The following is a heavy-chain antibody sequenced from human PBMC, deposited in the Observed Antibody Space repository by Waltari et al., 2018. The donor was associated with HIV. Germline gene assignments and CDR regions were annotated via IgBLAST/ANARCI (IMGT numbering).Heavy chain of an antibody. CDR3: ARAGVVPALFDL. D-gene: IGHD3-3*01. Sequence: QVQLQESGPGLVKPSETLSLTCTVSESYLNTDTYWGWIRRPPGKGLEWLGSAAHSGGTFHNASRQSRVTVSVDRSKNQFSLKMNSVSAADTAVYYCARAGVVPALFDLWGRGTLVTVSS. J-gene: IGHJ2*01. V-gene: IGHV4-38-2*02. CDR1: ESYLNTDTY. CDR2: AAHSGGT.